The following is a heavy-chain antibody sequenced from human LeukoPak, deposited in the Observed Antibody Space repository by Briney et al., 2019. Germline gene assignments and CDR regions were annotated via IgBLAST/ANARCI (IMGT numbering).Heavy chain of an antibody. D-gene: IGHD5-18*01. Sequence: GGSLRLSCAASGFTFSSYAMHWVRQAPGKGLEWVAVISYDGSNKYYADSVKGRFTISRGNAKNSLYLQMNSLRAEDTAMYYCARDRAAMVLVFDYWGQGTLVTVSS. V-gene: IGHV3-30-3*01. CDR3: ARDRAAMVLVFDY. CDR1: GFTFSSYA. J-gene: IGHJ4*02. CDR2: ISYDGSNK.